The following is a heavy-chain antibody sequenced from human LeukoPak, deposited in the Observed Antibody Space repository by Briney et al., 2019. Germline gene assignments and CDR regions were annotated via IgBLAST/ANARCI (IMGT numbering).Heavy chain of an antibody. D-gene: IGHD6-19*01. J-gene: IGHJ4*02. CDR3: AKRDRMYTSGSYYFDY. V-gene: IGHV3-30*02. CDR1: GFTFSNYG. Sequence: GGSLRLSCAAYGFTFSNYGMHWVRQAPGKGLEWVTFIRYDGSNKYYADSVKGRFTISRDNSKNTLYLQMNSLRAEDTAVYYCAKRDRMYTSGSYYFDYWGQGTLVTVSS. CDR2: IRYDGSNK.